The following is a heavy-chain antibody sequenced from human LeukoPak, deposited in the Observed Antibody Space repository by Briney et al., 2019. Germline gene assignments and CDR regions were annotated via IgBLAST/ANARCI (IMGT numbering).Heavy chain of an antibody. J-gene: IGHJ3*02. D-gene: IGHD6-13*01. CDR2: ISSSSSTI. CDR3: ARGGQSGEWVYFDI. Sequence: GSLRLSCAASGFTFSSYSMNWVRQAPGKGLEWVSYISSSSSTIYYADSVKGRFTISRDNAKNSLYLQMNSLRAEDTAVYYCARGGQSGEWVYFDIWGQGTMVTVSS. V-gene: IGHV3-48*01. CDR1: GFTFSSYS.